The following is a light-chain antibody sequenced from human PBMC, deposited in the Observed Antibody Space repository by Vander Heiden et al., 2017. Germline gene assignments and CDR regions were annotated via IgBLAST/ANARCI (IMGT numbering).Light chain of an antibody. CDR1: NYNIGAGYD. CDR3: QSYDSVLSESYDSSLSGSL. J-gene: IGLJ3*02. CDR2: GNF. V-gene: IGLV1-40*01. Sequence: QSVLTQPPSVSGAPGQRVTISCTGSNYNIGAGYDVHWYQHLPGTAPKLLIYGNFDRPSGVPDRFSASKSGTSASLAITGLQAEDEADYYCQSYDSVLSESYDSSLSGSLFGGGTKLTVL.